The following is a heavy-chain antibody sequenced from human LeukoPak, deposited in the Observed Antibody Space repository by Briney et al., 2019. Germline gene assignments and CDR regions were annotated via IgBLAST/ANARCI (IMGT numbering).Heavy chain of an antibody. J-gene: IGHJ3*02. CDR3: AKSNGYGLIDI. CDR1: GYSIRSGYY. D-gene: IGHD2-2*03. Sequence: SETLSLTCTVSGYSIRSGYYWGCIRQPPGKGLEWIGIIYHTGSTYYNPSLKSRVTISVDTSKNQFSLNLNSVTAADTAVYYCAKSNGYGLIDIWGQGTMVTVSS. CDR2: IYHTGST. V-gene: IGHV4-38-2*02.